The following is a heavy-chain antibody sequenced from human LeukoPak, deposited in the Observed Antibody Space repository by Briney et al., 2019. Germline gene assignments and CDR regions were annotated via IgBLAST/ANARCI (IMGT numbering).Heavy chain of an antibody. V-gene: IGHV3-48*03. CDR1: GFTFSSYE. CDR3: ARDPLTYCSGGSCYSWGVDY. D-gene: IGHD2-15*01. J-gene: IGHJ4*02. CDR2: ISNSGSTK. Sequence: GGSLRLSCAASGFTFSSYEMNWIRQAPGKGLEWISYISNSGSTKYYADSVKGRFTISRDNAKNSVYLQMNSLRAEDTAVYYCARDPLTYCSGGSCYSWGVDYWGQGTLVTVSS.